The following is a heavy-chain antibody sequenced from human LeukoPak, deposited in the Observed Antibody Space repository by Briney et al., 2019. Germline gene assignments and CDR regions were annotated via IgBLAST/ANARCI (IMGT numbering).Heavy chain of an antibody. Sequence: PSETLSLTCAVYGGSFSGYYWSWIRQPPGKGLEWIGEINHSGSTNYNPSLKSRVTISVDTSKNQFSLKLSSVTAADTAVCYCARRFLWFGVAFDYWGQGTLVTVSS. CDR3: ARRFLWFGVAFDY. J-gene: IGHJ4*02. CDR1: GGSFSGYY. V-gene: IGHV4-34*01. D-gene: IGHD3-10*01. CDR2: INHSGST.